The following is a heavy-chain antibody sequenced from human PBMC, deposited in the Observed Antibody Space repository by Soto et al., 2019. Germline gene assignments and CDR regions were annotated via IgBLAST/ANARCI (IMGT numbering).Heavy chain of an antibody. CDR2: ISYDGNNK. CDR3: ARDTMVRVNWFDP. V-gene: IGHV3-30-3*01. CDR1: GFTFSRYV. Sequence: PGGSLRLSWAASGFTFSRYVMHWVRQAPGKGLEWVAIISYDGNNKYYADSVKGRFTISRDNAKNSLYLQMNSLRAEDTAVYYCARDTMVRVNWFDPWGQGTLVTVSS. D-gene: IGHD3-10*01. J-gene: IGHJ5*02.